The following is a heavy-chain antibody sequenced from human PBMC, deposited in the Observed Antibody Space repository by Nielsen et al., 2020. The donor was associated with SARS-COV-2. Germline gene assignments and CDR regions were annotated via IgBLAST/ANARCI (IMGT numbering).Heavy chain of an antibody. V-gene: IGHV3-23*01. D-gene: IGHD6-13*01. J-gene: IGHJ5*02. CDR2: ISGSGGST. Sequence: GESLKISCAASGFTFSSYAMSWVRQAPGKGLEWVSAISGSGGSTYYADSVKGRSTISRDNSKNTLYLQMNSLRAEDTAVYYCAKAPGARGSSSWYYWFDPWGQGTLVTVSS. CDR3: AKAPGARGSSSWYYWFDP. CDR1: GFTFSSYA.